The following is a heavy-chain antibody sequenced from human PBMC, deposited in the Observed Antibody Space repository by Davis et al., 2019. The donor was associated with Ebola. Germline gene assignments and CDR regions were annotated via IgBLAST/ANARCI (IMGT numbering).Heavy chain of an antibody. D-gene: IGHD1-26*01. CDR1: GFTFSSYS. J-gene: IGHJ4*02. CDR3: AKDQSGSYHVFDL. V-gene: IGHV3-48*02. CDR2: ISSSGSTT. Sequence: PGGSLRLSCAASGFTFSSYSMNWVRQAPGKGLEWVSYISSSGSTTYYADSVKGRFTISRDNAKNSLYLQMNTLRDEDTAVYYCAKDQSGSYHVFDLWGPGALVTVAS.